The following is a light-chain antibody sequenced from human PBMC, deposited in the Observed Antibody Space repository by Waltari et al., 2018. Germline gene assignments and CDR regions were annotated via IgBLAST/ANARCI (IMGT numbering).Light chain of an antibody. CDR2: EAS. J-gene: IGKJ1*01. Sequence: EIMLTQSTGTLSLSPGERATLSCRASQSIGRYLVWYQQKTGQAPRLLMYEASRRATGIPDRFSGSGSGTDFSLTISRLEPEDFAVYYCQNHERLPATFGQGTKLEIK. V-gene: IGKV3-20*01. CDR1: QSIGRY. CDR3: QNHERLPAT.